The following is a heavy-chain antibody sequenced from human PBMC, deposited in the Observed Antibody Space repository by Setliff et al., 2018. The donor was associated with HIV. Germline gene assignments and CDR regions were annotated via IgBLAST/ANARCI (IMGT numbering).Heavy chain of an antibody. CDR2: MYYRGTT. CDR1: GGSISSSNYY. D-gene: IGHD3-10*01. J-gene: IGHJ4*02. CDR3: ARQGLTMNPGVPAPILYFFDY. Sequence: NPSETLSLTCTVSGGSISSSNYYWGWIRQPPGKGLEWIGSMYYRGTTYNNPSLKSRVTFSADTSKNQFSLNLNSVTATDTAVYFCARQGLTMNPGVPAPILYFFDYWGQGILVTVSS. V-gene: IGHV4-39*01.